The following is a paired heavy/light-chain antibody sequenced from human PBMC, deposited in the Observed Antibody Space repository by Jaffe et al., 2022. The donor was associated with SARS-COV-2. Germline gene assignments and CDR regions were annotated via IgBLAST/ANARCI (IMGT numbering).Heavy chain of an antibody. V-gene: IGHV1-24*01. D-gene: IGHD6-6*01. CDR2: FDPESDVT. CDR3: AVFLLQRVYDKIWGDWRFPKYFEY. Sequence: QVQVVQSGPEVKKPGASVKVSCKVSGNPLSEVSMHWVRQVSGQGLEWMAGFDPESDVTIYAQKFQGRVTVTEDTSTDTAYMELISLTSEDTAVYYCAVFLLQRVYDKIWGDWRFPKYFEYWGQGTQVTASS. CDR1: GNPLSEVS. J-gene: IGHJ4*02.
Light chain of an antibody. CDR1: QSLNNN. V-gene: IGKV3-15*01. Sequence: EIVMTQSPATLSVSPGDRVTLSCRASQSLNNNLAWYQQQPGQPPRLLIYDASTTATGFPARFSGSGSGTEFTLTISNLQSEDLAVYYCQQYSSWPRTFGQGTRVDFK. CDR3: QQYSSWPRT. CDR2: DAS. J-gene: IGKJ1*01.